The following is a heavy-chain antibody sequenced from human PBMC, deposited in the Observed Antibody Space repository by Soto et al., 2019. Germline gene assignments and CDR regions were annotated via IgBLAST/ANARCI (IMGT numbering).Heavy chain of an antibody. D-gene: IGHD3-22*01. CDR1: GYTFTSYG. V-gene: IGHV1-18*04. Sequence: GASVKVSCKASGYTFTSYGISWVRQAPGQGLEWMGWISAYNGNTNYAQKLQGRVTMTTDTSTSTAYMELRSLRSDDPAVYYCARGSRFRYYYDSSGQLLDPWGQGTLVTVSS. J-gene: IGHJ5*02. CDR2: ISAYNGNT. CDR3: ARGSRFRYYYDSSGQLLDP.